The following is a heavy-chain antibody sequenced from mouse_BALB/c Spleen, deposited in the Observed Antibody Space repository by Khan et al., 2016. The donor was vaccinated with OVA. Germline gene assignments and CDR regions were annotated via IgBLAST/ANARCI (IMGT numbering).Heavy chain of an antibody. V-gene: IGHV1-77*01. CDR2: IFPGSDTP. CDR3: ARGGYSVFAY. Sequence: QVQLQQSGPELVKPGASLKVSCKASGYTFTDYIIGWVRQSTRQGLKWIGDIFPGSDTPYYNEKFKDKATLTADKSSNTAYMPLSSLTAEDSAVYFCARGGYSVFAYWGQGTLVTVSA. D-gene: IGHD2-14*01. J-gene: IGHJ3*01. CDR1: GYTFTDYI.